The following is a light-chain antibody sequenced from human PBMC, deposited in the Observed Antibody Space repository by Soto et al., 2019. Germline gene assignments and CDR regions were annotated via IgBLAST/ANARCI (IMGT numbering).Light chain of an antibody. CDR3: QKYGSSPSLT. Sequence: ELVMQQSLATLSMSPGARSPLSCRASQSVRSNLAWYPQKPGQAPRLLIYDASNRATGIPARFSGSGSGTDFTLTIRRLEPEDFAVYDCQKYGSSPSLTVGRGSKVAIK. J-gene: IGKJ4*01. CDR2: DAS. CDR1: QSVRSN. V-gene: IGKV3-20*01.